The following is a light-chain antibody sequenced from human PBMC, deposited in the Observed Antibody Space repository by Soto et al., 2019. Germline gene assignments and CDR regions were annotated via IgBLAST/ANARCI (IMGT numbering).Light chain of an antibody. CDR3: ASWDDCLTGYV. Sequence: QSVLTQPPSASGTPGQRVTISCSGSNSNIGRNTVNWYQQLPGTAPKLLIYRNNQRPSGVPDRFSGSKSGTSASLAISGLQSDDESDYYCASWDDCLTGYVFGTGTKLTVL. V-gene: IGLV1-44*01. CDR2: RNN. CDR1: NSNIGRNT. J-gene: IGLJ1*01.